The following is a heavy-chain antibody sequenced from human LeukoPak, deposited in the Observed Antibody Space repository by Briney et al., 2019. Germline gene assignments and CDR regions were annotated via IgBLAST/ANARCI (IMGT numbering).Heavy chain of an antibody. J-gene: IGHJ4*02. D-gene: IGHD5-24*01. Sequence: PSETLSLTCTVSGGSISSYYWSWIRQPPGKGLEWIGYIYYSGGTNYNPSLKSRVTISVDTSKNQFSLKLSSVTAADTAVYYCARERRDGYNRAVDYWGQGTLVTVSS. CDR2: IYYSGGT. V-gene: IGHV4-59*01. CDR3: ARERRDGYNRAVDY. CDR1: GGSISSYY.